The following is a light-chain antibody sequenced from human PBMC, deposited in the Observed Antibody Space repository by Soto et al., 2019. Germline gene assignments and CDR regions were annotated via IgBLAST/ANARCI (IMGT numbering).Light chain of an antibody. Sequence: QSVLTQPPSASGSPGQSVTISCTGTSSDIGAYIYVSWYQQHPGKAPKLMISEVSRRPSGVPERFSGSKSGNTASRTVSGLQADDEAHYYCSSYAGSNNFVFGTGTKVTVL. CDR1: SSDIGAYIY. CDR3: SSYAGSNNFV. V-gene: IGLV2-8*01. CDR2: EVS. J-gene: IGLJ1*01.